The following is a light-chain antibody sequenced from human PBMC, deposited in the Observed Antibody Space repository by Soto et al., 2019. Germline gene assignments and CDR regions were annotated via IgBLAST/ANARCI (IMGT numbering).Light chain of an antibody. CDR1: SSDVGGYNY. Sequence: QSALTQPASVSGSPGQSITISCTGTSSDVGGYNYVSWYQQHPGKAPKLMIYYVINRPSGVSNRFSGSKSGNSASLSISGLQAEDEADYYCSSYTSSSTYVVFGGGTKLTVL. V-gene: IGLV2-14*03. J-gene: IGLJ2*01. CDR3: SSYTSSSTYVV. CDR2: YVI.